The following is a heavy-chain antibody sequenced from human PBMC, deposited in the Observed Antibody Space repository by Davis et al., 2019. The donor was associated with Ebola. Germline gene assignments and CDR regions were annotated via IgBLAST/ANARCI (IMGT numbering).Heavy chain of an antibody. CDR2: INHSGST. CDR3: ARGVRYYYGSGRPYYYYGMDV. V-gene: IGHV4-4*02. Sequence: MPSETLSLTCAVSGGSISSSNWWSWVRQPPGKGLEWIGEINHSGSTNYNPSLKSRVTISVDTSKNQFSLKLSSVTAADTAVYYCARGVRYYYGSGRPYYYYGMDVWGQGTTVTVSS. CDR1: GGSISSSNW. J-gene: IGHJ6*02. D-gene: IGHD3-10*01.